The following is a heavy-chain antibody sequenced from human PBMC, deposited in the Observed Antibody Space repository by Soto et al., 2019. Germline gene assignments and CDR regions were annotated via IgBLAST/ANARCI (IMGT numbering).Heavy chain of an antibody. CDR1: GFTFSNFA. J-gene: IGHJ5*02. D-gene: IGHD3-10*01. CDR3: AKDSGRGSPYYWFDH. Sequence: QVQLVESGGGVVQPGRSLRLSCAASGFTFSNFAMHWVRQAPGKGLEWVAVISYDGDDKKFADSVKGRFTISRDNSKNTLFQQINSLRPEDTAVYFCAKDSGRGSPYYWFDHWGRGTLVTVSS. V-gene: IGHV3-30*18. CDR2: ISYDGDDK.